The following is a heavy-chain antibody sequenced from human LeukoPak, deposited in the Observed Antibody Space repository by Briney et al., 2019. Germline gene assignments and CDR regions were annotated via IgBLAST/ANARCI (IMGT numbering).Heavy chain of an antibody. J-gene: IGHJ5*02. CDR2: ISAYNGNT. D-gene: IGHD3-10*01. Sequence: ASVKVSSKASGYTFTSYGISWVRQAPGQGLEWMGWISAYNGNTNYAQKLQGRVTMTTDTSTSTAYMELRSLRSDDTAVYYCARETITMVRGVIVNWFDPWGQGTLVTVSS. CDR1: GYTFTSYG. V-gene: IGHV1-18*01. CDR3: ARETITMVRGVIVNWFDP.